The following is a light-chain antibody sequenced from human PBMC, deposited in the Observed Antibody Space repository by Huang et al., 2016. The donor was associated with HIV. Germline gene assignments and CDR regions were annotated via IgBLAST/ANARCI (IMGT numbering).Light chain of an antibody. CDR3: MQGTHLFT. CDR1: QSLIHSNGNTY. Sequence: VVLTQSPLYLSVTLGQPASISCRSSQSLIHSNGNTYLNWLQQRPGQSPRRLISQVSRRDSGVPDRFSCSGSGTDFTLKISRVEAEDVGVYYCMQGTHLFTFGGGTRVDIK. CDR2: QVS. V-gene: IGKV2-30*02. J-gene: IGKJ4*01.